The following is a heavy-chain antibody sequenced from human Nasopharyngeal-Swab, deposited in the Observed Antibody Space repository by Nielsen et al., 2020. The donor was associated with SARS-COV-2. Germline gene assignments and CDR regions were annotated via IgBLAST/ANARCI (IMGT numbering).Heavy chain of an antibody. CDR3: ARDQDVLDDTIFGVYDY. CDR2: ISAYNGNT. J-gene: IGHJ4*02. CDR1: GYTFTSYG. D-gene: IGHD3-3*01. V-gene: IGHV1-18*01. Sequence: ASVKVSCKASGYTFTSYGISWVRQAPGQGLEWMGWISAYNGNTNYAQKLRGRVTMTTDTSTSTAYMELRSLRSDDTAVYYCARDQDVLDDTIFGVYDYWGQGTLVTVSS.